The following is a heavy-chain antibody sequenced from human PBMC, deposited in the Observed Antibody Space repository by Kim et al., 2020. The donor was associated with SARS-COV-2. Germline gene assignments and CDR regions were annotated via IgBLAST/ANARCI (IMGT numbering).Heavy chain of an antibody. J-gene: IGHJ4*02. CDR3: ARDYITAAGKADFDY. V-gene: IGHV1-46*01. Sequence: ASVKVSCKASGYTFTDFYIHWVRQAPGQGLEWMGIIDPRNSWTQYAQRLQGRLTVTRDTSTSTVYMELSSLRSDDTAVYYCARDYITAAGKADFDYWGQG. D-gene: IGHD6-13*01. CDR2: IDPRNSWT. CDR1: GYTFTDFY.